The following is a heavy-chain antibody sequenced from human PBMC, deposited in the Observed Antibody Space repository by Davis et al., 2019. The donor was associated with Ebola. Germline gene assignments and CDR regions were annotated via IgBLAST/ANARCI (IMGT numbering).Heavy chain of an antibody. CDR1: GYTFTYRY. CDR3: TRSPLDDSDTTFEV. Sequence: SVKVSCKASGYTFTYRYLLWVRQAPGQAPEWMGWITPYNGNTNYAQKFRDRVTITRDGSLTVYMELSSLTSEDTAMYYCTRSPLDDSDTTFEVWGQGTMVAVSS. J-gene: IGHJ3*01. CDR2: ITPYNGNT. D-gene: IGHD3-22*01. V-gene: IGHV1-45*02.